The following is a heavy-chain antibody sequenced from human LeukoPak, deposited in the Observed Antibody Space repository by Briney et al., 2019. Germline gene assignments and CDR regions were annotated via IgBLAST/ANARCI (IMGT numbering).Heavy chain of an antibody. CDR2: FVVGSGNT. CDR1: EFTFTSSA. J-gene: IGHJ4*02. CDR3: ARDQGGYCGGDCYSFDY. V-gene: IGHV1-58*01. D-gene: IGHD2-21*02. Sequence: GTSVKVSCKASEFTFTSSAVQWVRQARGQRLEWIGWFVVGSGNTNYAQKFQERVTITRDMSTSTAYMELSSLRSEDTAVYYCARDQGGYCGGDCYSFDYWGQGTLVTVSS.